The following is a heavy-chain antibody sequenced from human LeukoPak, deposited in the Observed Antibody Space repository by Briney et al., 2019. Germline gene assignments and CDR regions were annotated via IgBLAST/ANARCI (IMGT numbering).Heavy chain of an antibody. CDR2: IYSGGST. J-gene: IGHJ4*02. CDR1: GFTVSSNY. D-gene: IGHD1-26*01. V-gene: IGHV3-53*01. Sequence: PGGSLGLSCAASGFTVSSNYMSWVRQAPGKGLEWVSVIYSGGSTYYADSVKGRFTISRDNSKNTLYLQMNSLRAEDTAVYYCARGGELLDYWGQGTLVTVSS. CDR3: ARGGELLDY.